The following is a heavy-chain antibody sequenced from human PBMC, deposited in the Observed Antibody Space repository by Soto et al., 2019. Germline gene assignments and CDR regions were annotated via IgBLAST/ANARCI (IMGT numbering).Heavy chain of an antibody. CDR2: IWYDGSNK. Sequence: GGSLRLSCAASGFTFSSYGMHWVRQAPGKGLEWVAVIWYDGSNKYYADSVKGRFTISRDNSKSTLYLQMNSLRAEDTAVYYCARDALGELEPPVNYFDYWGQGTLVTVSS. D-gene: IGHD1-1*01. CDR3: ARDALGELEPPVNYFDY. V-gene: IGHV3-33*01. CDR1: GFTFSSYG. J-gene: IGHJ4*02.